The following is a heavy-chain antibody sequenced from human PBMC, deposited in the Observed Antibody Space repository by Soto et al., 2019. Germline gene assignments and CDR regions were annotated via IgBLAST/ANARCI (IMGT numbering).Heavy chain of an antibody. CDR2: IVVGSGNT. CDR3: AADPQEDYDSSGYPATFDY. V-gene: IGHV1-58*01. J-gene: IGHJ4*02. CDR1: GFTFTSSA. Sequence: SVKVSCKASGFTFTSSAVQWVRQARGQRLEWIGWIVVGSGNTDYAQKFQERVTITRDMSTSTAYMELSSLRSEDTAVYYCAADPQEDYDSSGYPATFDYWGQGTLVTVSS. D-gene: IGHD3-22*01.